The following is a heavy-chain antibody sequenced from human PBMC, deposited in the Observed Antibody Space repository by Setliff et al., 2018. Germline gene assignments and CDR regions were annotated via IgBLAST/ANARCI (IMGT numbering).Heavy chain of an antibody. CDR3: ARGPAKSAGQWGSHFFDY. D-gene: IGHD2-2*01. J-gene: IGHJ4*02. Sequence: LRLSCAASGFTFSSFWMHWVRQAPGKGLVWVSRIKSDESSTTYADSVKGRFTISRDNAKNTLYLQMDSLRAEDTAVYYCARGPAKSAGQWGSHFFDYWGQGTLVTVSS. V-gene: IGHV3-74*01. CDR1: GFTFSSFW. CDR2: IKSDESST.